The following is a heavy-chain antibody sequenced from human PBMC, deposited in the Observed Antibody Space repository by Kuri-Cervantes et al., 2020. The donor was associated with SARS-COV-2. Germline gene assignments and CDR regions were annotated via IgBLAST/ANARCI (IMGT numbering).Heavy chain of an antibody. CDR3: ARGVVAATPGFFQH. J-gene: IGHJ1*01. CDR2: INWHCGST. Sequence: AGSLSLSCADSGFTFDDYGMSWGRQAPGKGLEWVSGINWHCGSTDDADSVKGRFTIYRDNAENSLYLPMNSLSAEDTALYYCARGVVAATPGFFQHWGQGTLVTVSS. D-gene: IGHD2-15*01. CDR1: GFTFDDYG. V-gene: IGHV3-20*04.